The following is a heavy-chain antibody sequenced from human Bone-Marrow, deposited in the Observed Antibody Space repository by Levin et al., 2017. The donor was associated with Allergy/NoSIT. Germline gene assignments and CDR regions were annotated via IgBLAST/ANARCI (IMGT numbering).Heavy chain of an antibody. CDR2: IKTKSEGEPK. V-gene: IGHV3-15*01. J-gene: IGHJ4*02. D-gene: IGHD1-1*01. Sequence: LSLTCVGSGFTFSKVWMSWVRQAPGKGLEWVGRIKTKSEGEPKDYAAPVKGRFSLSRDDSTNTVFLQMNSLQIEDTGVYYCGPGLERSDFDYWGQGISVTVSS. CDR1: GFTFSKVW. CDR3: GPGLERSDFDY.